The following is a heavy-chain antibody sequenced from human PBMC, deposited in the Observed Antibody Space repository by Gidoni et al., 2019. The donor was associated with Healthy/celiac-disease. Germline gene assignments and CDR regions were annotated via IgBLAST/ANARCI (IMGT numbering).Heavy chain of an antibody. D-gene: IGHD3-3*01. V-gene: IGHV4-39*02. CDR1: GGSRRSSSYY. CDR2: IYFSGST. J-gene: IGHJ4*02. CDR3: ARDRSYYDFWSGYTIFDY. Sequence: QLQLQESGPGLVKPSETPPLTCTVPGGSRRSSSYYWGWVRQPPGKGLEWIGSIYFSGSTYYNPSLKSRVTISVDTSKNQFSLKLSSVTAADTAVYYCARDRSYYDFWSGYTIFDYWGQGTLVTVSS.